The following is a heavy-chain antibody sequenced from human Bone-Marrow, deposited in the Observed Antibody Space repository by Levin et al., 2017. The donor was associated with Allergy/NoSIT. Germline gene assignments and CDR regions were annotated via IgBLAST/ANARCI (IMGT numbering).Heavy chain of an antibody. CDR3: AGPLGVVVPAARRGLTVTNDY. Sequence: PGGSLRLSCAASGFTFSSYAMHWVRQAPGKGLEWVAVISYDGSNKYYADSVKGRFTISRDNSKNTLYLQMNSLRAEDTAVYYCAGPLGVVVPAARRGLTVTNDYWGQGTLVTVSS. V-gene: IGHV3-30-3*01. CDR2: ISYDGSNK. D-gene: IGHD2-2*01. J-gene: IGHJ4*02. CDR1: GFTFSSYA.